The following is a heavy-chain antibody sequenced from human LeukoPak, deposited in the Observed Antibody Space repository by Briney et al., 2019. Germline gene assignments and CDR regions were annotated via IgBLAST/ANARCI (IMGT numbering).Heavy chain of an antibody. CDR1: GFTFSNYW. CDR3: ARVSYGDRY. CDR2: IQEDGSAK. J-gene: IGHJ4*02. Sequence: GGSLRLSCAASGFTFSNYWMSWVRQAPGKGLEWVGNIQEDGSAKYYVDSVKGRFTISRDNAKNSLYLQMNSLRAEDTAVYYCARVSYGDRYWGQETRVTVS. V-gene: IGHV3-7*01. D-gene: IGHD4-17*01.